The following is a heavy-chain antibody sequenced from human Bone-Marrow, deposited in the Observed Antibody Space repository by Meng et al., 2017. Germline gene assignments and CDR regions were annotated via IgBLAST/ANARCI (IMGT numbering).Heavy chain of an antibody. CDR3: ARLGSSFDY. J-gene: IGHJ4*02. Sequence: QVQLVQSGAEVKKPGASVKVSCKASGYTFTSYGISWVRQAPGQGLEWMGWISAYNGNTKYSQKFQGRVTITRDTSASTAYMELSSLRSEDTAVYYCARLGSSFDYWGQGTLVTVSS. D-gene: IGHD2-2*01. CDR2: ISAYNGNT. V-gene: IGHV1-18*01. CDR1: GYTFTSYG.